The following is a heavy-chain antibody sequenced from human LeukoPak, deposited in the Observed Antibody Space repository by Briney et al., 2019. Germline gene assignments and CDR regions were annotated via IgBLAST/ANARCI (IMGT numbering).Heavy chain of an antibody. V-gene: IGHV4-39*01. J-gene: IGHJ5*02. CDR3: ARQFQVVDFWLDA. D-gene: IGHD2-15*01. CDR2: IYYSGST. CDR1: GGSLNSDTYY. Sequence: SETLSLTCTVSGGSLNSDTYYWGWIRQPPGRGLEWIGYIYYSGSTYYNPSLKSRVSISVDTSKTQFSLKLSSVTAADTAVYYCARQFQVVDFWLDAWGKGTLVTVSS.